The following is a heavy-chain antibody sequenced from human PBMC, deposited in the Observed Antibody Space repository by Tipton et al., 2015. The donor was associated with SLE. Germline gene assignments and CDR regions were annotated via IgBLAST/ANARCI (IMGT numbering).Heavy chain of an antibody. CDR1: GFTFSTYW. D-gene: IGHD2-15*01. V-gene: IGHV3-74*01. CDR2: INSDGRST. J-gene: IGHJ4*02. Sequence: SLRLSCAASGFTFSTYWMRWVRQAPGKGLVWVSHINSDGRSTNYADSVKGRFTISRDNAKNTLYLQMNNLRAEDTAVYYCARGDCTGGSCYVALCDYWGQGALVTVSS. CDR3: ARGDCTGGSCYVALCDY.